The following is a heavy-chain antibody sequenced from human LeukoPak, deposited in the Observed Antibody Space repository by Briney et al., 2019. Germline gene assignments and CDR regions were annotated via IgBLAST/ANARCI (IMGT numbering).Heavy chain of an antibody. CDR3: AKVPVFSLTISEVVTDDAFDI. CDR1: GFTFSSYA. J-gene: IGHJ3*02. CDR2: ISGSGGAT. Sequence: PGGSLRLSCAGSGFTFSSYAMSWVRQAPGKGLEWVSAISGSGGATYYADSVKGRFTISRDNSKNTLYLQMNSLRAEDTAVYYCAKVPVFSLTISEVVTDDAFDIWGQGTIVTVSS. D-gene: IGHD3-3*01. V-gene: IGHV3-23*01.